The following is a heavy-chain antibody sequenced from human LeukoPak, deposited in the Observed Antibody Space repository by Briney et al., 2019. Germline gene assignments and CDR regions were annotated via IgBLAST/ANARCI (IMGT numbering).Heavy chain of an antibody. D-gene: IGHD3-22*01. V-gene: IGHV3-9*01. J-gene: IGHJ4*02. CDR3: ARVTVNPYDSSGHFDY. Sequence: PGGSLRLSCAASGFTFDDYAMHWVRQAPGKGLEWVSGISWNSGSIGYADSVKGRFTISRDNSKNTLYLQMNSLRAEDTAVYYCARVTVNPYDSSGHFDYWGQGTLVTVSS. CDR1: GFTFDDYA. CDR2: ISWNSGSI.